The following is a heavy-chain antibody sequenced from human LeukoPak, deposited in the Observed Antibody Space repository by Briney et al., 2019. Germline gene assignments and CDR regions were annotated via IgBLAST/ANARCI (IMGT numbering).Heavy chain of an antibody. D-gene: IGHD3-3*01. CDR3: ARDFLGYGTVDV. J-gene: IGHJ6*04. CDR2: ISSSSSTI. V-gene: IGHV3-48*04. CDR1: GFTFSSYS. Sequence: GGSLRLSCAASGFTFSSYSMNWVRQAPGKGLEWVSYISSSSSTIYYADSVKGRFTISRDNAKNSLYLQMNSLRAEDTAVYYCARDFLGYGTVDVGAKGPRSPSPQ.